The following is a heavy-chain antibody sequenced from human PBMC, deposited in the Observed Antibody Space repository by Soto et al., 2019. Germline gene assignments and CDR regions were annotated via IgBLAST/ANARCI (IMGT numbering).Heavy chain of an antibody. J-gene: IGHJ4*02. CDR3: ARGLNSIFDY. V-gene: IGHV3-33*01. Sequence: QVQLVESGGGVVQPGGSLRLSCAAYGFTFINYGMHWVRQAPGKGLEWVAGIWYDGNNKYYADSVKGRFTISRDNSNKTLYVQMTSMRAEDTAVYYCARGLNSIFDYCGQGTLVSVSS. D-gene: IGHD2-21*01. CDR2: IWYDGNNK. CDR1: GFTFINYG.